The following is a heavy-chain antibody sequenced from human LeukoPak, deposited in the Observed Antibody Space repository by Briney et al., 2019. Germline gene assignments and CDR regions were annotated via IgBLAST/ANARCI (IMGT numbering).Heavy chain of an antibody. CDR1: GFTFSSFG. V-gene: IGHV3-30*03. Sequence: GGSLRLSCAASGFTFSSFGMHWVRQAPGKGLEWVALISYDGSNKYYADSVKGRFTISRDNSKNTLYLQMNSLRAEDTAVYYCARGGSSGWYYFDYWGQGTLVTVSS. J-gene: IGHJ4*02. CDR2: ISYDGSNK. D-gene: IGHD6-19*01. CDR3: ARGGSSGWYYFDY.